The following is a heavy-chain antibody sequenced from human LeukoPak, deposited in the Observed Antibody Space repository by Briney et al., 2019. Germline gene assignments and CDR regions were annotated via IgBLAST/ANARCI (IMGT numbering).Heavy chain of an antibody. CDR3: ARGLGNGSGSYYSYYYMDV. CDR1: GGFFSGYY. Sequence: SETLSLTCAVYGGFFSGYYWSWIRQPPGKGLEWIGEINHSGSTNYNPSLKSRVTISVDTSKNQFSLKLSSVTAADTAVYYCARGLGNGSGSYYSYYYMDVWGKGTTVTISS. V-gene: IGHV4-34*01. D-gene: IGHD3-10*01. J-gene: IGHJ6*03. CDR2: INHSGST.